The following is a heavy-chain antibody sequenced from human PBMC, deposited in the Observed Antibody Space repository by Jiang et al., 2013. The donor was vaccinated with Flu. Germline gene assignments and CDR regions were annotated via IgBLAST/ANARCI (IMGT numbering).Heavy chain of an antibody. D-gene: IGHD3-10*01. CDR3: ARDLITMVQGVIPGYFDL. Sequence: PILGIANYAQKFQGRVTITADKSTSTAYMELSSLRSEDTAVYYCARDLITMVQGVIPGYFDLWGRGTLVTVSS. J-gene: IGHJ2*01. V-gene: IGHV1-69*04. CDR2: PILGIA.